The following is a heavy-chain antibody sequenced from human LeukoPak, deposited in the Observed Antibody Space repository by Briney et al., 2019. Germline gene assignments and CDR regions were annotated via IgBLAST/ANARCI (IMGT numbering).Heavy chain of an antibody. Sequence: TGGSLRLSCAASGFTFSNYAMTWVRQAPGKGLEWVSSITYSGTYYADSVKGRFTISRDNSRNTLFVQMNSLRVEDTAVYYCAKGGWFDNWGQGTLVTVSS. CDR1: GFTFSNYA. CDR2: ITYSGT. V-gene: IGHV3-23*01. J-gene: IGHJ4*02. D-gene: IGHD6-19*01. CDR3: AKGGWFDN.